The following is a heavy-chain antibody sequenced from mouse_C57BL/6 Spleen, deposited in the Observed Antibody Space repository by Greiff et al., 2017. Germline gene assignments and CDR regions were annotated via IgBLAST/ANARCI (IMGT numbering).Heavy chain of an antibody. CDR3: TTWRDGYYGYFDV. CDR1: GFNIKDDY. D-gene: IGHD2-3*01. V-gene: IGHV14-4*01. CDR2: IDPENGDT. J-gene: IGHJ1*03. Sequence: EVMLVESGAELVRPGASVKLSCTASGFNIKDDYMHWVKQRPEQGLEWIGWIDPENGDTEYASKFQGKATITADTSSNTAYLQLSSLTSEDTAVYYCTTWRDGYYGYFDVWGTGTTVTVSS.